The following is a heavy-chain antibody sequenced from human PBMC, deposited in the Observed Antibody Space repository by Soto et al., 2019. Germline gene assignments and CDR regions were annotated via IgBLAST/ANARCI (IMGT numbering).Heavy chain of an antibody. V-gene: IGHV3-33*01. D-gene: IGHD6-6*01. CDR3: ARSSSSFAPKYNWFDP. CDR2: IWYDGSNK. CDR1: GFTFSSYG. Sequence: GGSLRLSCAASGFTFSSYGMHWVRQAPGKGLEWVAVIWYDGSNKYYADSVKGRFTISRDNSKNTLYLQMNSLRAEDTAVYYCARSSSSFAPKYNWFDPWGQGTLVTVSS. J-gene: IGHJ5*02.